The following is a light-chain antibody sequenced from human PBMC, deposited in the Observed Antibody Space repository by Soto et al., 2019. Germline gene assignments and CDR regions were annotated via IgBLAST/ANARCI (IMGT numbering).Light chain of an antibody. CDR3: MQVLQTPHT. CDR2: LGS. J-gene: IGKJ2*01. Sequence: DIVMTQSPLSLPVTPGEPASISCRSSQSLLHSNGYNYLDWYLQRPGQSPQLLIYLGSNRASGVPDRFSGSGSGTGFSLNISRVEAEDVGVYYCMQVLQTPHTFGQGTKLEIK. V-gene: IGKV2-28*01. CDR1: QSLLHSNGYNY.